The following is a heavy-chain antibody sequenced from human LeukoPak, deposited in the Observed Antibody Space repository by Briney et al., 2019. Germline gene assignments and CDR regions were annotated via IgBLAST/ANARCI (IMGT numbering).Heavy chain of an antibody. Sequence: GGSLRLSCAASGFTFSDYYMRWIRQAPGKGLEWVSYISSSGSTIYYADSVKGRFTISRDNAKNSLYLQMNSLRAEDTAVYYCARQETNWNYEDYWGQGTLVTVSS. CDR2: ISSSGSTI. J-gene: IGHJ4*02. D-gene: IGHD1-7*01. V-gene: IGHV3-11*01. CDR1: GFTFSDYY. CDR3: ARQETNWNYEDY.